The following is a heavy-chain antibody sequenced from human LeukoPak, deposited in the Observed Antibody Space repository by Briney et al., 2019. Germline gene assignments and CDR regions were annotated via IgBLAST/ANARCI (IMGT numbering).Heavy chain of an antibody. CDR1: GFSLGAYA. J-gene: IGHJ6*02. Sequence: GGSLRLSCVASGFSLGAYAMHWVRQARGKGLEWVSHINADGGRTYYADAVKGRFTISRDNRKDSLYLQMTGLRAEDSAVYYCATWAFYHDLDVWGRGTTVTVSS. CDR3: ATWAFYHDLDV. CDR2: INADGGRT. D-gene: IGHD3-3*01. V-gene: IGHV3-43*02.